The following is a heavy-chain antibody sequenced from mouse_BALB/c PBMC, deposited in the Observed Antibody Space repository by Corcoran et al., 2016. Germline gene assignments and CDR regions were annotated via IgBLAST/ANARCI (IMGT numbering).Heavy chain of an antibody. CDR1: GYTFTSYV. J-gene: IGHJ2*01. V-gene: IGHV1S136*01. CDR2: INPYNDGT. D-gene: IGHD1-1*01. CDR3: ARPHYYGSSYVYVDY. Sequence: EVQLQQSGPELVTPGASVKMSCKASGYTFTSYVMHWVKQKPGQGLEWIGYINPYNDGTKYNEKFKGKATLTSDKSSSTAYMELSSLTSEDSAVYYCARPHYYGSSYVYVDYWGQGTTLTVSS.